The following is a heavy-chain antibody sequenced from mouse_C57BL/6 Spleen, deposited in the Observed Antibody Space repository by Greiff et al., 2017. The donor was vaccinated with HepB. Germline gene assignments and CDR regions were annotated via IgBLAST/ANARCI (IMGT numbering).Heavy chain of an antibody. CDR3: ARRVYGSNCYYFDY. Sequence: VQLQQSGPELVKPGASVKISCKASGYTFTDYYMNWVKQSHGKSLEWIGDINPNNGGTSYNQKFKGKATLTVDKSSSTAYMELRSLTSEDSAVYYCARRVYGSNCYYFDYWGQGTTLTVSS. J-gene: IGHJ2*01. CDR1: GYTFTDYY. D-gene: IGHD1-1*01. CDR2: INPNNGGT. V-gene: IGHV1-26*01.